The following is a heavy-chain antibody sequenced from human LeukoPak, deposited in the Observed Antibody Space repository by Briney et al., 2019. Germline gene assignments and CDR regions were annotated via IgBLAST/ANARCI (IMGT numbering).Heavy chain of an antibody. Sequence: PSETLSLTCAVSGGSVSSSNWWNWVRQPPGKGLEWIGEIYLSGRTTYSPSLKSRATISADKSKNQFSLRLSSVTAADTAVYYCASGFYNSSGFYAAFDIWGLGTLVTVSS. CDR2: IYLSGRT. D-gene: IGHD3-22*01. CDR1: GGSVSSSNW. J-gene: IGHJ3*02. V-gene: IGHV4-4*02. CDR3: ASGFYNSSGFYAAFDI.